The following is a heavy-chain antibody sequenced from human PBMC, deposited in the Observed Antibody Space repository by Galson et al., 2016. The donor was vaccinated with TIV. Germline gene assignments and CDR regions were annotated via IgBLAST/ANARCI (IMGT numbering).Heavy chain of an antibody. D-gene: IGHD2-21*02. CDR2: IKSNTDGGTT. CDR3: STPPYCGGDCWHHYYDAVDV. V-gene: IGHV3-15*01. Sequence: SLRLSCAGSGFTISNAWMSWVRQAPGKGLEWVGRIKSNTDGGTTDYAAPVKGRFTISRDDSRNTVSLQMNGLKTEDTGVYYCSTPPYCGGDCWHHYYDAVDVWGQGTTVTVS. CDR1: GFTISNAW. J-gene: IGHJ6*02.